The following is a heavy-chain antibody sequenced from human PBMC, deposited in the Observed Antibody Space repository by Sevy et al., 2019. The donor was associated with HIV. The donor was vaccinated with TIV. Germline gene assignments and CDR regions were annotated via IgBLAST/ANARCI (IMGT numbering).Heavy chain of an antibody. CDR3: AREDNGYGV. D-gene: IGHD1-20*01. J-gene: IGHJ6*02. CDR2: ISGSGDTT. V-gene: IGHV3-23*01. Sequence: GGSLRLSCAASGFTFTIYAMTWVRQAPGKGLEWVSGISGSGDTTYYADSVKGRFTISRDNSKNTLYLQMNSLRAEDTAVYYCAREDNGYGVWGQGTTVTVSS. CDR1: GFTFTIYA.